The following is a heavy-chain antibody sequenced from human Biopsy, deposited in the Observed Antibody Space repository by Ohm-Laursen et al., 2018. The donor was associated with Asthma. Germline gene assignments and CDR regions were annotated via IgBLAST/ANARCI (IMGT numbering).Heavy chain of an antibody. J-gene: IGHJ4*02. Sequence: SLRLSCTAPGFTFHNYVMHWVRQAPGKGLEWVAGIFFDGSNKYYADSVKGRFTISRDNSKDTPYLQVNSLRGDDTAVYYCARGKTWGRSYYFDYWGQGTLVTVSS. CDR2: IFFDGSNK. CDR3: ARGKTWGRSYYFDY. CDR1: GFTFHNYV. V-gene: IGHV3-30-3*01. D-gene: IGHD6-6*01.